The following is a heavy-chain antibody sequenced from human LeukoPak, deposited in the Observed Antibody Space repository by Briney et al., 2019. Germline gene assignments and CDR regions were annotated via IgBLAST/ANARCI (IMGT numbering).Heavy chain of an antibody. V-gene: IGHV4-4*07. CDR1: GGSISTYY. CDR3: ARDQGSYYGVDV. CDR2: MYTSGTT. Sequence: SETLSLTCTVSGGSISTYYWSWIPQPAGKGLEWIGRMYTSGTTKYNPSLKSRVTMSVDTSNNQFSLKVSSVTAADTAVYYCARDQGSYYGVDVWGQGTTVTVSS. J-gene: IGHJ6*02.